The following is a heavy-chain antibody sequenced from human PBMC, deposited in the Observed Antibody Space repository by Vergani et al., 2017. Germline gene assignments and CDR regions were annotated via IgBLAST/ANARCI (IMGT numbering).Heavy chain of an antibody. CDR2: IWYDGSNK. V-gene: IGHV3-33*01. CDR3: AREVHYDILTVPFDY. Sequence: QVQLVESGGGVVQPGRSLRLSCAASGFTFSSYGMHWVRQAPGKGLEWVAVIWYDGSNKYYADSVKGRFTISRDNSKNTLYLQMNSLRAEDTAVYYCAREVHYDILTVPFDYWGQGTLVTVSS. CDR1: GFTFSSYG. D-gene: IGHD3-9*01. J-gene: IGHJ4*02.